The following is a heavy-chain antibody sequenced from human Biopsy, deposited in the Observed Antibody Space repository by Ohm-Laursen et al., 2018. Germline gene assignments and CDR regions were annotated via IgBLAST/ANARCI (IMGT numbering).Heavy chain of an antibody. CDR1: AVTCTGHN. J-gene: IGHJ4*02. V-gene: IGHV4-59*11. CDR3: AIGSNDFGGLYFPR. D-gene: IGHD4-23*01. Sequence: LSCTGIVFAVTCTGHNWSRLRPGKGKERVWIVHISYTGYTSYNASLKSRVTISVDTSRNHFFLRMSSLTAADTVVYYLAIGSNDFGGLYFPRWGQGTLLTVSS. CDR2: ISYTGYT.